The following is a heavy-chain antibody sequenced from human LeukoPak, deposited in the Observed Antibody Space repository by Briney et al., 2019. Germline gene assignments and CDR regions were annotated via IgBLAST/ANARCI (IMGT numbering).Heavy chain of an antibody. CDR1: GFTFSSYA. CDR3: ARYRSVTTGKRFFDY. CDR2: VSGGSGANT. J-gene: IGHJ4*02. D-gene: IGHD4-17*01. Sequence: GGSLGLSCAASGFTFSSYAMSWVRQAPGKGLEWVSAVSGGSGANTYYADSVKGRFTISRDNSMNTLYLQMNSLRGEDTAVYYCARYRSVTTGKRFFDYWGQGTLVTVSS. V-gene: IGHV3-23*01.